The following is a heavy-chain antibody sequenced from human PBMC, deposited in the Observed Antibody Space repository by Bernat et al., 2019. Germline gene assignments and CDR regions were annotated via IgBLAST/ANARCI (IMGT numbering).Heavy chain of an antibody. CDR1: GFTFSSYA. CDR2: ISGSGGST. V-gene: IGHV3-23*01. D-gene: IGHD2-15*01. J-gene: IGHJ3*02. Sequence: EVQLLESGGGLVQPGGSLRLSCAASGFTFSSYAMSWVRQAPGKGLEWVSGISGSGGSTYYADSVKGRFTISRDNSKNTLYLQMNSLRAEDTALYYCAKDWRIVVVVAAGAAFDIWGQGTMVTVSS. CDR3: AKDWRIVVVVAAGAAFDI.